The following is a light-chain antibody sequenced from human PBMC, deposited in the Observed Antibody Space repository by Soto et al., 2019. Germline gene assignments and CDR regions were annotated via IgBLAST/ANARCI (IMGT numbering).Light chain of an antibody. J-gene: IGLJ1*01. CDR1: SSDIGGYNY. CDR2: EVS. CDR3: SSYTSSSIWV. V-gene: IGLV2-14*01. Sequence: QSALTQPASVSGSPGQSITISCTGTSSDIGGYNYVSWYQQEPGKPPKLLIYEVSKRPSGVSNRFSVSKSANTASLTISALQAEDEADYYCSSYTSSSIWVFGTGTKLTVL.